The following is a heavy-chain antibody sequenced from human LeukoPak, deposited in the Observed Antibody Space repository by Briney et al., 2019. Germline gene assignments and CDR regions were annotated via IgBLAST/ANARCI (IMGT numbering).Heavy chain of an antibody. J-gene: IGHJ4*02. CDR1: GGSISSYF. CDR3: AREVPAPTILSPQYFDY. Sequence: PSETLSLTCTVSGGSISSYFWSWIRQPAGKGLEWIGRIYTSGSTNYNPSLKSRVTMSVDTSKNQFSLKPSSVTAADTAVYYCAREVPAPTILSPQYFDYWGQGTLVTVSS. V-gene: IGHV4-4*07. CDR2: IYTSGST. D-gene: IGHD3-9*01.